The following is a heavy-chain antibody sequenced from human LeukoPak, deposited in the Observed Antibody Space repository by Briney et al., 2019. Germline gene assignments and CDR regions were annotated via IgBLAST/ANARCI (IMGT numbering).Heavy chain of an antibody. J-gene: IGHJ4*02. CDR3: ARDISGSQGY. CDR2: IKQDGSEK. V-gene: IGHV3-7*01. CDR1: GFTFSSYA. Sequence: GGSLRLSCAASGFTFSSYAMSWVRQAPGKGLEWVANIKQDGSEKYYVDSVKGRFTISRDNAKNSLYLQMNSLRAEDTAVYYCARDISGSQGYWGQGTLVTVSS. D-gene: IGHD1-26*01.